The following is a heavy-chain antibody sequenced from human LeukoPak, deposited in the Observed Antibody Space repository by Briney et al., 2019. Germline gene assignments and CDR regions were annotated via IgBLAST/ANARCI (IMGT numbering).Heavy chain of an antibody. CDR3: AREGSNYDAFDI. Sequence: TGGSLRLSCAASGFTLSSYSMKWVRQAPGKGLEWVSGINWNGGSTGYADSVKGRFTISRDNAKNSLYLQMNSLRAEDTALYYCAREGSNYDAFDIWGQGTMVTVSS. CDR2: INWNGGST. V-gene: IGHV3-20*04. D-gene: IGHD4-11*01. J-gene: IGHJ3*02. CDR1: GFTLSSYS.